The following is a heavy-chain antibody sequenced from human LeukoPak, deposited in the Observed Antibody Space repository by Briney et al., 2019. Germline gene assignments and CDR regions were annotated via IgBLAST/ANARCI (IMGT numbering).Heavy chain of an antibody. D-gene: IGHD2-2*02. CDR1: GGSISSGGYY. V-gene: IGHV4-31*03. J-gene: IGHJ5*02. CDR3: ARDGGIVVVPAAIRRWGSWFDP. CDR2: IYYSGST. Sequence: PSETLSLTCTVSGGSISSGGYYWSWIRQHPGKGLEWIGYIYYSGSTYYNPSLKGRVTISVDTSKNQFSLKLSSVTAADTAVYYWARDGGIVVVPAAIRRWGSWFDPWGQGTLVTVSS.